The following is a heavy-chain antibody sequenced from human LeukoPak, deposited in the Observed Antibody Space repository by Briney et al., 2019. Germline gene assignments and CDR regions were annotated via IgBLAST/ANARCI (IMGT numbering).Heavy chain of an antibody. J-gene: IGHJ4*02. CDR2: MHYSGTT. CDR1: GGSIRSYY. D-gene: IGHD6-19*01. CDR3: ATRTESSGWYTGYFDS. Sequence: SETLSLTCTVSGGSIRSYYWNWVRQRPGKGLEVIGYMHYSGTTKYNPSLKSRVHISVDTSKNQFSLKFFSVTAADTAVYFCATRTESSGWYTGYFDSWGQGALVTVSS. V-gene: IGHV4-59*12.